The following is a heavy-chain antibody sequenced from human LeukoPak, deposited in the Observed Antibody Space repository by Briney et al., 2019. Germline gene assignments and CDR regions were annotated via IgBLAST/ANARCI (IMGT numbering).Heavy chain of an antibody. Sequence: PGGSLRLSCAGSGFSFSSYGMHWVRQAPGKGLEWMAFIRSDGSNKYYADSVKGRFTISRDNSKNTLYLQMNSLRAEDTAVYYCARGGNYWPQWWFDPWGRGTLVSVSS. J-gene: IGHJ5*02. CDR1: GFSFSSYG. CDR3: ARGGNYWPQWWFDP. CDR2: IRSDGSNK. D-gene: IGHD1-26*01. V-gene: IGHV3-30*02.